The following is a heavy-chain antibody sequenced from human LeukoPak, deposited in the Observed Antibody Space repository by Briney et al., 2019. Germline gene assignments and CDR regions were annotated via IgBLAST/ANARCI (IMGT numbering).Heavy chain of an antibody. CDR3: ARIIAAAGTDY. V-gene: IGHV4-34*01. CDR2: INHSGST. D-gene: IGHD6-13*01. J-gene: IGHJ4*02. CDR1: GGSFSGYY. Sequence: SETLSLTCAVYGGSFSGYYWSWIRQPPGKGLEWIGEINHSGSTNYNPSLKSRVTISVDTTKNQFSLKLSSVTAADTAVYYCARIIAAAGTDYWGQGTRVTVSS.